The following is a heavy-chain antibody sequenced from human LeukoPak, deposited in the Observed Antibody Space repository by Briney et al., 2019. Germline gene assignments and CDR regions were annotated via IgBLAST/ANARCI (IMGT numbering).Heavy chain of an antibody. Sequence: PGGSLRLSCAASGFTFSSYAMYWVRQAPGKGLECVSTISSNGGSTSYANSVKGRFTISRDNSKNTLYLQMGSLGADDKAVYYCATSSLDYWGQGTLVTVSS. D-gene: IGHD6-6*01. V-gene: IGHV3-64*01. CDR1: GFTFSSYA. J-gene: IGHJ4*02. CDR3: ATSSLDY. CDR2: ISSNGGST.